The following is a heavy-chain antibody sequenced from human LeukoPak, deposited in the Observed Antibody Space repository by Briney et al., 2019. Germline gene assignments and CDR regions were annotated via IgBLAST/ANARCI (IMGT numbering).Heavy chain of an antibody. Sequence: ASVKVSCKASGYTFTSYGISWVRQAPGQGLEWMGWISGYNGKTKYAQKLQGRVTMTTDTSTSTAYMELRSLRSDDTAVYYCARDIPYSSGSDIDYWGQGTLVTASS. CDR2: ISGYNGKT. CDR3: ARDIPYSSGSDIDY. V-gene: IGHV1-18*04. J-gene: IGHJ4*02. D-gene: IGHD3-22*01. CDR1: GYTFTSYG.